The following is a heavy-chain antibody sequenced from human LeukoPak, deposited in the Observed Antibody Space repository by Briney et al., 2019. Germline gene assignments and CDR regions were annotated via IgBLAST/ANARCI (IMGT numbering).Heavy chain of an antibody. CDR3: VKDGGTVWNVVNYYFDF. CDR2: IYSNGGRT. V-gene: IGHV3-64D*06. CDR1: GFAFSTSV. D-gene: IGHD1-1*01. J-gene: IGHJ4*02. Sequence: GGSLRLSCSASGFAFSTSVMHWVRQAPGKGLECISGIYSNGGRTYYADSVKGRFTISRDNTKSTQYLQMSNLRVEDTAVYYCVKDGGTVWNVVNYYFDFWCQGTLVTVSS.